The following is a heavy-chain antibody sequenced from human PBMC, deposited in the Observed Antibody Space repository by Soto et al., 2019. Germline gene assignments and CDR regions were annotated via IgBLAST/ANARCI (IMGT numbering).Heavy chain of an antibody. CDR3: ARVPGHKNSRGDY. CDR2: TNPKSGDT. Sequence: QVQLVQSGAEVKKPGASVSVSCRASGYTFTHYYIHLVRRAPGQGLEWMGFTNPKSGDTSYAQKFLGRVTMTRDTATNTVNMELSSLTSDDTAVYYCARVPGHKNSRGDYWGQGTSITVSS. J-gene: IGHJ4*02. D-gene: IGHD3-10*01. V-gene: IGHV1-2*02. CDR1: GYTFTHYY.